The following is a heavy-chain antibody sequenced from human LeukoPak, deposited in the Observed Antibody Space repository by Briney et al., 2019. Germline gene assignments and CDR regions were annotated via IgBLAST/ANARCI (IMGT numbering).Heavy chain of an antibody. V-gene: IGHV3-23*01. CDR1: GFVFSSHA. D-gene: IGHD3-10*01. J-gene: IGHJ4*02. CDR3: AKDSLPYYYGSGSYIDY. CDR2: LTGSGDNT. Sequence: GGSLRLSCAASGFVFSSHAMNWVRQAPGKGLEWVSSLTGSGDNTYYADSVKGRFTISRDNSKNTLYLQMNSLRAEDTAVYYCAKDSLPYYYGSGSYIDYWGQGTLVTVSS.